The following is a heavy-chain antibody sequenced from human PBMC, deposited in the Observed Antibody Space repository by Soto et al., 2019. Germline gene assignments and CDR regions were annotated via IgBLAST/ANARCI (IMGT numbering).Heavy chain of an antibody. J-gene: IGHJ5*02. D-gene: IGHD3-22*01. CDR3: ARAPLYYDSSGEKWFDP. CDR2: IIPIFGTA. Sequence: SVKVSCKASGGTFSSYAISWVRQAPGQGLEWMGGIIPIFGTANYAQKFQGRVTITADKSTSTAYMELSSLRSEDTAVYYCARAPLYYDSSGEKWFDPWGQGTLVTVSS. V-gene: IGHV1-69*06. CDR1: GGTFSSYA.